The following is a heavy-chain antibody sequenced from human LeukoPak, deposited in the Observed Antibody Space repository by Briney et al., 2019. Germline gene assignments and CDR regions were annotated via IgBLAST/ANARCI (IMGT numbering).Heavy chain of an antibody. CDR3: ARGLRVGSGWYPKNWFDP. D-gene: IGHD6-19*01. CDR1: GFTFSSYS. J-gene: IGHJ5*02. Sequence: PGGSLRLSCAASGFTFSSYSMNWVRQAPGKGLEWVSSISSSSSYIYYADSVKGRFTISRDNAKNSLYLQMNSLRAEDTAVYYCARGLRVGSGWYPKNWFDPWGQGTLVTVSS. V-gene: IGHV3-21*01. CDR2: ISSSSSYI.